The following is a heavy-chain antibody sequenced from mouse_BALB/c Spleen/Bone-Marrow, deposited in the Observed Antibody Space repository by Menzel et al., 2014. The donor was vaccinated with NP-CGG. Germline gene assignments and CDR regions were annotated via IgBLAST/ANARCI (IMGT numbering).Heavy chain of an antibody. CDR3: TRGDGNYWYFDV. Sequence: GSELVRPGASVKLSCKASGYTFTSYWMHWVKQRHGQGLEWIENIYPGSGSTNYDEKFKSKGTLTVDTSSSTAYMHLSSLTSEDSAVYYCTRGDGNYWYFDVWGAGTTVTVSS. V-gene: IGHV1S22*01. CDR2: IYPGSGST. CDR1: GYTFTSYW. D-gene: IGHD2-1*01. J-gene: IGHJ1*01.